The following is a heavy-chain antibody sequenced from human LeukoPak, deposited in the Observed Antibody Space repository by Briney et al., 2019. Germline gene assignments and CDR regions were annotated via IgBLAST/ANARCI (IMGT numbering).Heavy chain of an antibody. J-gene: IGHJ6*03. Sequence: GGSLRLSCAASIFTVSSNYMSWVRQAPGKGLEWVSTINDRGIATYYADSVKGRFTISRDNSKNTLSLQVSSLRAEDTAIYYCAKGLKTAVGPYKGYHYYMDVWGKGTTVTVSS. V-gene: IGHV3-23*01. CDR2: INDRGIAT. CDR3: AKGLKTAVGPYKGYHYYMDV. CDR1: IFTVSSNY. D-gene: IGHD5-18*01.